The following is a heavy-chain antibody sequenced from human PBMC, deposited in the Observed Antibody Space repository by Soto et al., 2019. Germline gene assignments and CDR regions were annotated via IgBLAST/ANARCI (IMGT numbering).Heavy chain of an antibody. J-gene: IGHJ5*02. V-gene: IGHV1-24*01. Sequence: GASVKVSCKVSGYTLTELSMHWVRQAPGKGLEWMGGFDPEDGETIYAQKFQGRVTMTEDTSTDTAYMELSSLRSEDTAVYYCAKVMGYYGDYTNWFDPWGQGTLVTVSS. D-gene: IGHD4-17*01. CDR2: FDPEDGET. CDR1: GYTLTELS. CDR3: AKVMGYYGDYTNWFDP.